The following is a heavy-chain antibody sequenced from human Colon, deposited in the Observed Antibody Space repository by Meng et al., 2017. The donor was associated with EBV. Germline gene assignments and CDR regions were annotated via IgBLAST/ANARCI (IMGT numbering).Heavy chain of an antibody. J-gene: IGHJ4*02. CDR2: IYHGGNT. CDR1: GAPISSNNW. V-gene: IGHV4-4*02. CDR3: ARGNAYNAPSFDY. Sequence: LELGSELGAPSGTLLLTCPVSGAPISSNNWWGWVRQPPGKGLEWIGEIYHGGNTNYNPSLKSRVTISVDRSNDQFSLSLSSVTAADTAVYYCARGNAYNAPSFDYWGQGTLVTVSS. D-gene: IGHD5-24*01.